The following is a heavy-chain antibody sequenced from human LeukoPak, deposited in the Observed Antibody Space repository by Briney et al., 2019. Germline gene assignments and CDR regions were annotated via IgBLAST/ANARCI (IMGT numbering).Heavy chain of an antibody. D-gene: IGHD5-12*01. V-gene: IGHV4-34*10. CDR3: ARVFGGYDGALAY. CDR1: GGSFSGYY. J-gene: IGHJ4*02. Sequence: PSETLSLTCAVYGGSFSGYYWSWIRQPPGKGLEWIGEINHSGSTNYNPSLKSRVTMSVDKSKNQFSLKLTSVIAADTAVYYCARVFGGYDGALAYWGQGTLVTVSS. CDR2: INHSGST.